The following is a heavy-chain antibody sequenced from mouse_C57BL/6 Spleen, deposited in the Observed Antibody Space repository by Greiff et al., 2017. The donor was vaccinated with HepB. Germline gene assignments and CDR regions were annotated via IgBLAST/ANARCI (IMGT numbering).Heavy chain of an antibody. CDR2: INPSSGYT. CDR3: ARGHYGSSYDAMDY. V-gene: IGHV1-7*01. D-gene: IGHD1-1*01. CDR1: GYTFTSYW. Sequence: QVQLKESGAELAKPGASVKLSCKASGYTFTSYWLHWVKQRPGQGLEWIGYINPSSGYTKYNQKFKDKATLTADKSSSTAYMQLSSLTYEDSAVYYCARGHYGSSYDAMDYWGQGTSVTVSS. J-gene: IGHJ4*01.